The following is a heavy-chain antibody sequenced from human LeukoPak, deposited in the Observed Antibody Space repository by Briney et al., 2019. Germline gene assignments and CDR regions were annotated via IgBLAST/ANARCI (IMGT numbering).Heavy chain of an antibody. CDR1: GFTFSSYW. V-gene: IGHV3-7*01. D-gene: IGHD3-22*01. CDR2: INKDGGEK. Sequence: PGGSLRLSCAASGFTFSSYWMSWVRQAPGKGLEWVANINKDGGEKYYVDSVKGRFTISRDNAKNSLYLQMNSLRAEDTAVYYCARSGSGYQDFDYWGQGTLVTVSS. J-gene: IGHJ4*02. CDR3: ARSGSGYQDFDY.